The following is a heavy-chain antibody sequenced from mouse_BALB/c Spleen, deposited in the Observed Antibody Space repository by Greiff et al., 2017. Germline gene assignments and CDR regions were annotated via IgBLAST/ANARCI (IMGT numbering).Heavy chain of an antibody. D-gene: IGHD2-4*01. V-gene: IGHV14-4*02. CDR2: IDPENGDT. CDR1: GFNIKDYY. J-gene: IGHJ3*01. CDR3: NADYDYDVFAY. Sequence: VTLKVSGAELVRSGASVKLSCTASGFNIKDYYMHWVKQRPEQGLEWIGWIDPENGDTEYAPKFQGKATMTADTSSNTAYLQLSSLTSEDTAVYYCNADYDYDVFAYWGQGTLVTVSA.